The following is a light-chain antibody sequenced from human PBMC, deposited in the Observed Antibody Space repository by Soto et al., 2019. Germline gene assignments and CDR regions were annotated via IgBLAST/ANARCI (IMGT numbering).Light chain of an antibody. CDR3: SSYTSSSTYV. CDR1: NNDVGGYNY. Sequence: LAQPSPLSWSPWQSITPSPPRNNNDVGGYNYVSWYQQHPGKAPKLMIYDVSNRPSGASNRFSGSKSGNTASLTISGLQAEDEADYYCSSYTSSSTYVFGTGTKVTVL. V-gene: IGLV2-14*01. CDR2: DVS. J-gene: IGLJ1*01.